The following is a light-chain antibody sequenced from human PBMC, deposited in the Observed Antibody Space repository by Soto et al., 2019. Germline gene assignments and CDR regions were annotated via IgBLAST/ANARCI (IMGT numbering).Light chain of an antibody. J-gene: IGKJ1*01. Sequence: EIVMTQSPATLSVSPGERATLSCRASQSVSSNLAWYQQKPGQAPRLLIYGASTRATGIPARFSGSGSGTEFTLTISSLQSEDFVVYFCQQYNNWPPTWTFGQGTKVDIK. CDR1: QSVSSN. CDR3: QQYNNWPPTWT. CDR2: GAS. V-gene: IGKV3-15*01.